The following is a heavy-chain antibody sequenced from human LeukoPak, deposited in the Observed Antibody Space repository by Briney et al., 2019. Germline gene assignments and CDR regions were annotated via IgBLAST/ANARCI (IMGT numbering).Heavy chain of an antibody. Sequence: ASVRVSCKVSGYTLTELSMHWVRQAPGKGLEWMGGFDPEDGETIYAQKFQGRVTMTEDTSTDTAYMELSSLRSEDTAVYYCATRTFYYGSDPLAFDIWGQGTMVTVSS. J-gene: IGHJ3*02. D-gene: IGHD3-10*01. CDR1: GYTLTELS. CDR2: FDPEDGET. V-gene: IGHV1-24*01. CDR3: ATRTFYYGSDPLAFDI.